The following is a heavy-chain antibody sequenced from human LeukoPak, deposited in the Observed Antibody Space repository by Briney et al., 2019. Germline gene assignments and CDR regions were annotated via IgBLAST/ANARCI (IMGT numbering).Heavy chain of an antibody. V-gene: IGHV1-2*02. CDR2: INPNSGGA. CDR1: GYTFTGYY. CDR3: AREFHGSIQGDAFDI. J-gene: IGHJ3*02. Sequence: ASVKVSCKASGYTFTGYYMHWVRQAPGQGLEWMGWINPNSGGANYAQKFQGRVTMTRDTSISTAYMELSRLRSDDTAVYYCAREFHGSIQGDAFDIWGQGTMVTVSS. D-gene: IGHD2-21*01.